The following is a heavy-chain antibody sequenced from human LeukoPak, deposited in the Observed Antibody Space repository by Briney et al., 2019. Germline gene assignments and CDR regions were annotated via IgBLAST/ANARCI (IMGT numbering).Heavy chain of an antibody. V-gene: IGHV3-21*01. D-gene: IGHD3-10*01. CDR3: ARPMVRGVNWFDP. J-gene: IGHJ5*02. CDR2: ISSSSSYI. CDR1: GFTFSSYS. Sequence: PGGSLGLSCAASGFTFSSYSMNWVRQAPGKGLEWVSSISSSSSYIYYADSVKGRFTISRDNAKNSLYLQMNSLRAEDTAVYYCARPMVRGVNWFDPWGQGTLVTVSS.